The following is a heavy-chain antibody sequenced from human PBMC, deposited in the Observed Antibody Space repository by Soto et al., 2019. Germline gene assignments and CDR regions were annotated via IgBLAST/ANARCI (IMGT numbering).Heavy chain of an antibody. CDR3: AHTRGGYSSSWYSWFDP. V-gene: IGHV1-69*01. CDR2: IIPIFGTA. Sequence: QVQLVQSGAEVKKPGSSVKVSCKASGGTFSSYAISWVRQAPGQGLEWMGGIIPIFGTANYAQKFQGRVTITADESTSTAYMELSSLRSEVTAVSYCAHTRGGYSSSWYSWFDPWGQGTLVTVSS. CDR1: GGTFSSYA. D-gene: IGHD6-13*01. J-gene: IGHJ5*02.